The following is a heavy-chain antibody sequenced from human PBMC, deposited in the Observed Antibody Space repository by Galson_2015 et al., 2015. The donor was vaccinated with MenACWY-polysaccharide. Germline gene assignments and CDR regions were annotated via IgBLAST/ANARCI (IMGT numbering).Heavy chain of an antibody. Sequence: SVKVSCKASGYTFTSYDINWVRQATGQGLEWMGWMNPNSGNTGYAQKFQGRVTMTRNTSISTAYMELGSLRSEDTAVYYCATLESRTVPGNIGPWGQGTLVTVSS. CDR1: GYTFTSYD. D-gene: IGHD1/OR15-1a*01. CDR3: ATLESRTVPGNIGP. V-gene: IGHV1-8*01. CDR2: MNPNSGNT. J-gene: IGHJ5*02.